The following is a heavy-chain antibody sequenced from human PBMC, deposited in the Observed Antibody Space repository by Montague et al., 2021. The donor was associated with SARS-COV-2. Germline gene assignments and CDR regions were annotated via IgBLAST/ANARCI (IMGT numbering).Heavy chain of an antibody. J-gene: IGHJ6*03. Sequence: SETLSLTCTVSGASISPYSWSWIRQPPGKGLEWIGYMYNSEKINYNPSLQSRVTISVDTSKGQLSLKLNSVTAADTAVYFCARAIVSGLCSGGSCYKGYYYYMDVWGKGTTVTVSS. CDR3: ARAIVSGLCSGGSCYKGYYYYMDV. D-gene: IGHD2-15*01. CDR2: MYNSEKI. CDR1: GASISPYS. V-gene: IGHV4-59*13.